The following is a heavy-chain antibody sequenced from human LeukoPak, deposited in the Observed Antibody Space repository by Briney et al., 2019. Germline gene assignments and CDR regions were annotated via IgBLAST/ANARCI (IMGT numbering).Heavy chain of an antibody. D-gene: IGHD2-2*02. Sequence: GGSLRLSCAASGFTFSSYCMNWVRQAPGKGLEWVSSSSSSSSYIYYADSVKGRFTISRDNAKNSLYLQMNSLRAEDTAVYYCARDLLGYQLLYDGKAWFDPWGQGTLVTVSS. CDR2: SSSSSSYI. V-gene: IGHV3-21*01. J-gene: IGHJ5*02. CDR3: ARDLLGYQLLYDGKAWFDP. CDR1: GFTFSSYC.